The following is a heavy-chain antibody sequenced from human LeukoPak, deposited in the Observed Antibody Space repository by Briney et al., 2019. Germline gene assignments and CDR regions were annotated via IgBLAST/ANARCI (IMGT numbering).Heavy chain of an antibody. CDR2: IYWDDVK. CDR1: GFSLRTSGVG. V-gene: IGHV2-5*02. Sequence: SGPTLLNPTETLTLTCTFSGFSLRTSGVGVGWIRQPPGKALEWLPLIYWDDVKRYSPSLKSRLTITKDTSKNQVVLTMTNMDPVDTATYYCAHRDLYCSSASCYSADAFDLWGQGTMVTVSS. D-gene: IGHD2-2*02. CDR3: AHRDLYCSSASCYSADAFDL. J-gene: IGHJ3*01.